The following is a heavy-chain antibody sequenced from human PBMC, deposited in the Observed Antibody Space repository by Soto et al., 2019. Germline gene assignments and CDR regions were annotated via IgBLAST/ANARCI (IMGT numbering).Heavy chain of an antibody. V-gene: IGHV3-30*18. J-gene: IGHJ4*02. CDR2: ISYDGTDE. Sequence: QVQLVESGGGVVQPGRSLRLSCAASGFSFSSYGMHWVRQAPGKGLEWVAMISYDGTDEYYADSVKGRFTISRDNSKNAVYLQMNSLRAEDTAVYSCAKQESDWNAHFDYWGQGTLVTVSS. CDR1: GFSFSSYG. D-gene: IGHD1-1*01. CDR3: AKQESDWNAHFDY.